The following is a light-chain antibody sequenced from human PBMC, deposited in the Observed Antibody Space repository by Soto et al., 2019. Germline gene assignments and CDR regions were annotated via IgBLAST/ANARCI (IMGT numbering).Light chain of an antibody. J-gene: IGLJ1*01. Sequence: QSALTQPASVSGSPGQSITISCTGTSSDVGSYNYVSWYQQHPGKAPKLMVYDVSNRPSGVSNRFSGSKSGNTASLTISGLQAEDEADYYCGSYTTTSTYVFGPGTKHTVL. CDR2: DVS. CDR3: GSYTTTSTYV. CDR1: SSDVGSYNY. V-gene: IGLV2-14*01.